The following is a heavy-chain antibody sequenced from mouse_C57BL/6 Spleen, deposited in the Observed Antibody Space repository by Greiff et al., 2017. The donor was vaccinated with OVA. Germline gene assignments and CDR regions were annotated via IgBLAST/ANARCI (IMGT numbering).Heavy chain of an antibody. CDR1: GYTFTDYY. V-gene: IGHV1-26*01. Sequence: EVQLQPSGPELVKPGASVKISCKASGYTFTDYYINCLKQRPGKFLYWIGDINPNNGGTSYNQKFKGKATLTVDKSSSTAYMELRSLTSEDSAVYYCASRGGSSDYWGQGTTLTVSS. J-gene: IGHJ2*01. CDR2: INPNNGGT. D-gene: IGHD1-1*01. CDR3: ASRGGSSDY.